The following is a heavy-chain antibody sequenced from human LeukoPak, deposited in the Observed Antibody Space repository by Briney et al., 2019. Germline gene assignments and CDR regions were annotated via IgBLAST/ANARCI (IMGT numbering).Heavy chain of an antibody. CDR1: GFXFSNYA. Sequence: PGGSLRLSCAASGFXFSNYAIIWVRQAPGKGLEWVSLIFNDGSTYYADSVKARFTISRDNSMDTLYLQMNSLRVEDTAVYYCARDPGGDNAYWGQGTLVTVSS. CDR2: IFNDGST. J-gene: IGHJ4*02. D-gene: IGHD4-17*01. V-gene: IGHV3-66*01. CDR3: ARDPGGDNAY.